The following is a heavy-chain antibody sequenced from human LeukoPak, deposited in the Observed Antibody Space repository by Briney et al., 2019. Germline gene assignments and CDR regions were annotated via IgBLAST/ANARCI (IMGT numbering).Heavy chain of an antibody. CDR1: GGSFSGYY. CDR3: ASERRYSSGRWDYYFDY. CDR2: INHSGST. Sequence: SETLSLTCAVYGGSFSGYYWSWIRQPPGKGLEWIGEINHSGSTNYNPSLKSRVTISVDTSKNQFSLKLSSVTAADTAVYYCASERRYSSGRWDYYFDYWGQGTLVTVSS. J-gene: IGHJ4*02. D-gene: IGHD6-19*01. V-gene: IGHV4-34*01.